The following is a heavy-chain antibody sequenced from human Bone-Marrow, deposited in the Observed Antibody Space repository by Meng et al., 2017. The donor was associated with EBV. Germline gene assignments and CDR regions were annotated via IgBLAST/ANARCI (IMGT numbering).Heavy chain of an antibody. J-gene: IGHJ5*02. D-gene: IGHD2-15*01. Sequence: QSVADRQNTVDKVNVSCKSSSYTCTDYFMYWLRLSPGQRPEWIVRINPKSGATNYAQKFQARVTRTRDTSIDTVYMELTSLISDDTAVYYCARERGSRYYWLDPWGQGTLVTVSS. CDR2: INPKSGAT. CDR3: ARERGSRYYWLDP. V-gene: IGHV1-2*06. CDR1: SYTCTDYF.